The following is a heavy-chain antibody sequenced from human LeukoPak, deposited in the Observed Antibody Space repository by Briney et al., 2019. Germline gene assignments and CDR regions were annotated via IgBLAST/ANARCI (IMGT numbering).Heavy chain of an antibody. Sequence: GASVKVSCKAFGGTFSSYAISWVRQAPGQGLEWMGRIIPIFGTANYAQKFQGRVTITTDESTSTAYMELSSLRSEDTAVYYCASSPLGYCSGGSCYRTFDYWGQGTLVTVSS. CDR3: ASSPLGYCSGGSCYRTFDY. D-gene: IGHD2-15*01. J-gene: IGHJ4*02. CDR2: IIPIFGTA. CDR1: GGTFSSYA. V-gene: IGHV1-69*05.